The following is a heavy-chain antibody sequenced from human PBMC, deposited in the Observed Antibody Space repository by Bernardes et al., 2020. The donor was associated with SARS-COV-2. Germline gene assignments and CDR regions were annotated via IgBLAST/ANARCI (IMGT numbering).Heavy chain of an antibody. Sequence: GSLRLSCEASGFTFITYSMIWVRQAPGKGLEWVASISGSSVYIYYADSVNGRFTISRDNAKNSLLLQMNSLTAEDTAVYYCARRGSFNGLDVWGQGTTVTVSS. CDR2: ISGSSVYI. CDR1: GFTFITYS. D-gene: IGHD3-10*01. CDR3: ARRGSFNGLDV. V-gene: IGHV3-21*01. J-gene: IGHJ6*02.